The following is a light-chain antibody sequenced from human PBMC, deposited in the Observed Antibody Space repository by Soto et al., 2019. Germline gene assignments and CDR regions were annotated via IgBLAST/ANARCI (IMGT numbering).Light chain of an antibody. V-gene: IGKV3D-20*02. J-gene: IGKJ3*01. Sequence: EVVLTQSPDTLSLSPGDSATLSCRASQSVTRNFVTWYQQRPGQAPRLLIYDSSIRATGIQDRFSGRGSGTDFTLTIMRLEPEDFAFYYCHDYRSTFGPGTKVDVK. CDR1: QSVTRNF. CDR2: DSS. CDR3: HDYRST.